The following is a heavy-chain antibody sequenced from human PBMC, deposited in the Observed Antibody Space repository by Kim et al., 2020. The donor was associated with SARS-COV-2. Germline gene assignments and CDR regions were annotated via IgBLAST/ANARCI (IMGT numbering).Heavy chain of an antibody. Sequence: NYTPPLTRLVTISVDTSKNQFSLKLSSVTAADTAVYYCARTWIKRDGMDVWGQGATVTVSS. D-gene: IGHD1-1*01. CDR3: ARTWIKRDGMDV. V-gene: IGHV4-34*01. J-gene: IGHJ6*02.